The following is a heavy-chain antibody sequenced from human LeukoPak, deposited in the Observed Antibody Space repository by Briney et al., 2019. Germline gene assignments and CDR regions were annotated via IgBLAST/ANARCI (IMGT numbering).Heavy chain of an antibody. CDR2: INHSGST. J-gene: IGHJ4*02. CDR3: AVMIVVVTEMRRGHFDY. Sequence: ASETLSLTCAVYGGSFSGYYWSWIRQPPGKGLEWIGEINHSGSTNYNPSLKSRVTISVDTSKNQFSLKLSSVTAADTAVYYCAVMIVVVTEMRRGHFDYWGQGTLVTVSS. CDR1: GGSFSGYY. D-gene: IGHD3-22*01. V-gene: IGHV4-34*01.